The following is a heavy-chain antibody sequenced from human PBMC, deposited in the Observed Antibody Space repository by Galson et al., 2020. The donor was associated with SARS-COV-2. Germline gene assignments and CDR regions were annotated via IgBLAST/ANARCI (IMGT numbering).Heavy chain of an antibody. CDR1: GFSLSNTGVG. Sequence: KMSGPTLVKPTQTLTLTCNFSGFSLSNTGVGVGWIRQPPGQALEWLALIYWDDDKRYRPSLKSRLTITKDTSKNQVVLTMANMDPVDTGTYYCAHKPPGGPVADAFDDWGRGTLVTVSS. J-gene: IGHJ3*01. V-gene: IGHV2-5*02. D-gene: IGHD3-10*01. CDR2: IYWDDDK. CDR3: AHKPPGGPVADAFDD.